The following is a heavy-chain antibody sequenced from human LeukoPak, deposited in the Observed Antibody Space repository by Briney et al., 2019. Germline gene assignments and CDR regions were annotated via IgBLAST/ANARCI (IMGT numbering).Heavy chain of an antibody. J-gene: IGHJ4*02. D-gene: IGHD3-9*01. V-gene: IGHV4-39*01. CDR3: ARQLRYATVTDY. CDR2: IYYSGST. CDR1: GGSISSSSYY. Sequence: SETLSLTCTVSGGSISSSSYYWGWIRQPPGKGLEWIGSIYYSGSTYYNPSLKSRVTISVDTSKNQFSLKLSSVTAADTAVYYCARQLRYATVTDYWGQGTLVTVSS.